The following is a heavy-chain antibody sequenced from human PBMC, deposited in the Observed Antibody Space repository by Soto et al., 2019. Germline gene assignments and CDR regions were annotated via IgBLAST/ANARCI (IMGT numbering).Heavy chain of an antibody. CDR2: IIPIFGTA. V-gene: IGHV1-69*13. D-gene: IGHD3-3*01. CDR1: GGTFSSYA. Sequence: SVKVSCKASGGTFSSYAISWVRQAPGQGLEWMGGIIPIFGTANYAQKFQGRVTITADESTSTAYMELSSLRSEDTAVYYCARDFDFWSGYHDYWGQGTLVTVSS. J-gene: IGHJ4*02. CDR3: ARDFDFWSGYHDY.